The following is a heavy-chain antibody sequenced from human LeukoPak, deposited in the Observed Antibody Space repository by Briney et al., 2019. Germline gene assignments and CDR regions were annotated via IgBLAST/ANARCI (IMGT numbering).Heavy chain of an antibody. CDR1: GFTFSSYA. CDR2: INPDGTST. Sequence: GGSLRLSCSASGFTFSSYAMHWVRQAPGKGLVWVSRINPDGTSTIYADSVKGRFTISRDNAKNTLYLQMNSLRAEDTAVYYCARDVLWGQGTLVTVSS. V-gene: IGHV3-74*01. J-gene: IGHJ4*02. CDR3: ARDVL.